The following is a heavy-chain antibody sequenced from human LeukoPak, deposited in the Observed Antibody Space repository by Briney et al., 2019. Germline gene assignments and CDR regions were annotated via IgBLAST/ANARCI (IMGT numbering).Heavy chain of an antibody. D-gene: IGHD3-22*01. CDR2: ISAYNGNT. Sequence: ASVKVSCKASGYTFTNYGISWVRQAPGQGLEWMGWISAYNGNTNHAQKFQGRVTMTTDTSTNTVYMELSRLRSDDTAVYYCARDQDVGRITMIEYAFDIWGQGTMVTVSS. J-gene: IGHJ3*02. CDR3: ARDQDVGRITMIEYAFDI. V-gene: IGHV1-18*01. CDR1: GYTFTNYG.